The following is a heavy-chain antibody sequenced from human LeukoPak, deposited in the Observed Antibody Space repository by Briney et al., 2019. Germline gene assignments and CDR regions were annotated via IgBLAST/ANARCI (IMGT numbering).Heavy chain of an antibody. Sequence: PSETLSLTCTVSGGSISSYYWSWIRRPAGKGLEWIGRIYTSGSTNYNPSLKSRVTMSVDTSKNQFSLKLSSVTAADTAVYYCAGNRVGATTIGYYFDYWGQGTLVTVSS. CDR2: IYTSGST. V-gene: IGHV4-4*07. D-gene: IGHD1-26*01. CDR1: GGSISSYY. CDR3: AGNRVGATTIGYYFDY. J-gene: IGHJ4*02.